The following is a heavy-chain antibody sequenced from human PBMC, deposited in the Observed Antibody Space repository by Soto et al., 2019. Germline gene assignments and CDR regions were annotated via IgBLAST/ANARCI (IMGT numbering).Heavy chain of an antibody. CDR1: GFTFSSYG. Sequence: GGSLRLSCAASGFTFSSYGMHWVRQAPGKGLEWVAVISYDGSNKYYADSVKGRFTISRDNSKNTLYLQMNSLRAEDTAVYYCAKDPAAAGTGAFDYWGQGTLVTVSS. CDR2: ISYDGSNK. CDR3: AKDPAAAGTGAFDY. D-gene: IGHD6-13*01. V-gene: IGHV3-30*18. J-gene: IGHJ4*02.